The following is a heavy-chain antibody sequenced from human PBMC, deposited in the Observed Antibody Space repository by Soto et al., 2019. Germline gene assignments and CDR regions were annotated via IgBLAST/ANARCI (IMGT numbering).Heavy chain of an antibody. CDR3: ARVSKLRYFDWLPYDPLLAGMDV. Sequence: PGGSLRLSCAASGFTFSSYAMSWVRQAPGKGLEWVSAISGSGGSTYYADSVKGRFTISRDNSKNTLYLQMNSLRAEDTAVYYCARVSKLRYFDWLPYDPLLAGMDVWGQGTTVTVSS. V-gene: IGHV3-23*01. CDR1: GFTFSSYA. J-gene: IGHJ6*02. D-gene: IGHD3-9*01. CDR2: ISGSGGST.